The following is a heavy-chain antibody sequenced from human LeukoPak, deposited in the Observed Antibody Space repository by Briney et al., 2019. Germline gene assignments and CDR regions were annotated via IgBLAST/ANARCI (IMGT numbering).Heavy chain of an antibody. V-gene: IGHV1-8*01. CDR3: ARGRGAYCGGDCSYFDY. CDR2: MNPNSGNT. Sequence: ASVKVSCKASGYTFTSYDINWVRQATGQGPECIVWMNPNSGNTGYAQKFQGRVTMTRNTSISTAYMELSSLRSEDTAVYYCARGRGAYCGGDCSYFDYWGQGTLVTVSS. D-gene: IGHD2-21*02. CDR1: GYTFTSYD. J-gene: IGHJ4*02.